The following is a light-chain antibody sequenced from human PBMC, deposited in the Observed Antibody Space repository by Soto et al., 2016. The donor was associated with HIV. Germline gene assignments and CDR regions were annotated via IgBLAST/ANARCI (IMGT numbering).Light chain of an antibody. CDR3: QQYNSYPLT. V-gene: IGKV1-5*03. CDR1: QSINKW. Sequence: DIRMTQSPSTLSASLGDRVTITCRASQSINKWLAWYQQKPGKAPNLLIYKASTSQSGVPSTFSGSGSGTEFTLIISSLQPDDFATYYCQQYNSYPLTFGGGTKVEMK. J-gene: IGKJ4*01. CDR2: KAS.